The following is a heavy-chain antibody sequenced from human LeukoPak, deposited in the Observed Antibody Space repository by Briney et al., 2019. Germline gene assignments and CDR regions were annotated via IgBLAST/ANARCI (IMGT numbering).Heavy chain of an antibody. V-gene: IGHV3-20*04. CDR2: INWNGDKI. J-gene: IGHJ6*02. Sequence: GGSLRLSCAASGFIFDDYGMSWVRQVPGKGPEWVSGINWNGDKITYADSVKGRFTISRDNAKNSLYLQMSNLRAEDTAVYFCARGGGLDVWGQGATVTVSS. CDR3: ARGGGLDV. D-gene: IGHD3-16*01. CDR1: GFIFDDYG.